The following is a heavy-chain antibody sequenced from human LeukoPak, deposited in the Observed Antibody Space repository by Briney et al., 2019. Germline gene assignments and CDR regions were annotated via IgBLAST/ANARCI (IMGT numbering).Heavy chain of an antibody. CDR2: IRHDGSDK. CDR3: TKESLPYCSTSSCSIDS. Sequence: GGSLILSCAASGFTFNSYGMHWVRQAPGKGLEWVAFIRHDGSDKYYADSVKGRFTISRDDSKNTLDLQMNSLRPQDTAVYYCTKESLPYCSTSSCSIDSWGQGTLVTVSS. V-gene: IGHV3-30*02. CDR1: GFTFNSYG. J-gene: IGHJ4*02. D-gene: IGHD2-2*01.